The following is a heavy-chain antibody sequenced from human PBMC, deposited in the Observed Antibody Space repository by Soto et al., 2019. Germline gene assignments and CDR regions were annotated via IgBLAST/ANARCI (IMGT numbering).Heavy chain of an antibody. V-gene: IGHV3-23*01. D-gene: IGHD6-13*01. J-gene: IGHJ5*02. CDR3: AKDRIAAAGIFWFDP. Sequence: PGGSLRLSCAASGFTFSSYAMSWVRQAPGKGLEWVSAISGSGGSTYYADSVKGRFTISRDNSKNTRYLQMNSLRAEDKAVYYCAKDRIAAAGIFWFDPWGQGTLVTVAS. CDR2: ISGSGGST. CDR1: GFTFSSYA.